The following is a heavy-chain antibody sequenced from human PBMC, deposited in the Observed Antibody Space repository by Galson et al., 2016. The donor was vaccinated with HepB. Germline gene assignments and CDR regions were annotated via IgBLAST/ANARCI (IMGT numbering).Heavy chain of an antibody. CDR2: ISRASGTI. D-gene: IGHD1-26*01. CDR1: GFSFSDYN. V-gene: IGHV3-48*02. J-gene: IGHJ5*02. Sequence: SLRLSCAASGFSFSDYNFNWPRQAPGKGLEWVSYISRASGTIYYADSVRGRFTISRDNAKNSLYLQMNSLRDEDTAVYYCARDRGDVVGGTVWFDPWGQGTLVTVSS. CDR3: ARDRGDVVGGTVWFDP.